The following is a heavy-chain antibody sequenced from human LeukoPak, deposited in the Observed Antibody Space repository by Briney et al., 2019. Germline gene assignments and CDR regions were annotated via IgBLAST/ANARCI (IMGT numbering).Heavy chain of an antibody. CDR3: ARGGAKGSFDY. CDR2: ISFDGTDA. V-gene: IGHV3-30*04. Sequence: GGSLRLSCAASGFTFSSYAIHWVRQAPGKGLEWVAVISFDGTDAFYADSVKGRFTISRDNSKNTLYLQMNSLRADDTAVYYCARGGAKGSFDYWGQGTLVTVSS. J-gene: IGHJ4*02. CDR1: GFTFSSYA.